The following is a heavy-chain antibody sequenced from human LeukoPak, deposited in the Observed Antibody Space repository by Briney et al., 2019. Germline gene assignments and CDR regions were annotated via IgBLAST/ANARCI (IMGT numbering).Heavy chain of an antibody. Sequence: SETLSLTCTVSGGSIGSGDFYWSWIRQPPGKGLEWIGFIYYSGSTYYNPSLKSRVTISVDTSKNQFSLKLSSVTAADTAVYYCAREMTDSSGYANWGQGTLVTVSS. CDR3: AREMTDSSGYAN. CDR2: IYYSGST. D-gene: IGHD3-22*01. CDR1: GGSIGSGDFY. J-gene: IGHJ4*02. V-gene: IGHV4-30-4*01.